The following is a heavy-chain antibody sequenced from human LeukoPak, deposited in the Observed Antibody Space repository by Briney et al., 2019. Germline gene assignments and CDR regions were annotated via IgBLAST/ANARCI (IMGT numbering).Heavy chain of an antibody. D-gene: IGHD3-3*01. J-gene: IGHJ5*02. CDR1: GFTFSSYG. V-gene: IGHV3-30*02. Sequence: GGSLRLSCAASGFTFSSYGMHWVRQAPGKGLEWVAFIRYDGSNKYYADSVKGRFTISRDNSKNTLYLQMNSLRAEDTAVYYCARDLKALRFLEWLPENWFDPWGQGTLVTVSS. CDR2: IRYDGSNK. CDR3: ARDLKALRFLEWLPENWFDP.